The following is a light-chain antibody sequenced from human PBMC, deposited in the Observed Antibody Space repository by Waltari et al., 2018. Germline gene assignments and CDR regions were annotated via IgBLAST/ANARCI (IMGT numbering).Light chain of an antibody. CDR3: QQRTYWPPAMT. J-gene: IGKJ5*01. CDR2: DAS. V-gene: IGKV3-11*01. CDR1: QNITNY. Sequence: PATLSLSPGERATLSCRASQNITNYLAWYQQRPGQAPRLLVYDASKRATGIPARFSGSGSGTDFTLSISSLEPEDFAVYYCQQRTYWPPAMTFGQGTRLEIK.